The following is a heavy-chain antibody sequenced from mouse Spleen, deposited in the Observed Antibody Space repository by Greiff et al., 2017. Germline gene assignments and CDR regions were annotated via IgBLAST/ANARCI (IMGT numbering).Heavy chain of an antibody. J-gene: IGHJ1*01. Sequence: VQLQQSGPELVKPGASVKIPCKASGYTFTDYNMDWVKQSHGKSLEWIGDINPNNGGTIYNQKFKGKATLTVDKSSSTAYMELRSLTSEDTAVYYCARGPYYYGSYWYFDVWGAGTTVTVSS. D-gene: IGHD1-1*01. CDR2: INPNNGGT. V-gene: IGHV1-18*01. CDR3: ARGPYYYGSYWYFDV. CDR1: GYTFTDYN.